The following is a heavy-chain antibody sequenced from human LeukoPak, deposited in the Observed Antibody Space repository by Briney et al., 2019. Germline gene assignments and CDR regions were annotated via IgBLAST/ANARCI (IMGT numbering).Heavy chain of an antibody. V-gene: IGHV1-3*01. CDR1: VYTFTSYA. CDR2: INAGNGNT. D-gene: IGHD3-9*01. Sequence: ASVKVSCKASVYTFTSYAIHWVRQAPGQRLEWMGWINAGNGNTKYSQKFQGRVTITRDTSASTAYMELSSLRSEDTAVYYCARAGDDILIAPYFDYWGQGTLVTVSS. J-gene: IGHJ4*02. CDR3: ARAGDDILIAPYFDY.